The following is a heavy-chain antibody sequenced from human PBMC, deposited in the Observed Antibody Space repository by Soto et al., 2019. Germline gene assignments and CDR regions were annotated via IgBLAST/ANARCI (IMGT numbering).Heavy chain of an antibody. Sequence: GGSLRLSCAASGFTFSSYAMSWVRQAPGKGLEWVSAISGSGGSTYYADSVKGRFTISRDNAKNSLYLQMNSLRAEDTAVYYCARTNLPRYCSSTSCYGEFFDYWGQGTLVTVSS. CDR1: GFTFSSYA. V-gene: IGHV3-23*01. CDR2: ISGSGGST. CDR3: ARTNLPRYCSSTSCYGEFFDY. J-gene: IGHJ4*02. D-gene: IGHD2-2*01.